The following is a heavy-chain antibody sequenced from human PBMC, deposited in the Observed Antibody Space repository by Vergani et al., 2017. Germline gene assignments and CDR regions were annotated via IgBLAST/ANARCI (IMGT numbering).Heavy chain of an antibody. Sequence: QVQLVESGGGVVQPGGSLRLSCIASGFTFRIYGMHWVRQAPGKGLEWVAFIRYDGSSEYYGDSVKGRVTISRDKSQNTVNLQMNSLRTEDTAVYFCANSVIAGNVGVAYFGMDVWGPGTTVTVSS. CDR3: ANSVIAGNVGVAYFGMDV. V-gene: IGHV3-30*02. CDR2: IRYDGSSE. D-gene: IGHD2/OR15-2a*01. J-gene: IGHJ6*02. CDR1: GFTFRIYG.